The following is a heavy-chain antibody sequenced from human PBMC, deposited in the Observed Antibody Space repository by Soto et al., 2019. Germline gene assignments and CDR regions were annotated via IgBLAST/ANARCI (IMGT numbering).Heavy chain of an antibody. V-gene: IGHV5-51*01. CDR1: GYSFTNYW. CDR2: IYPGNSET. CDR3: ARHVHNMIPYGMDV. Sequence: RGEALKISCKGSGYSFTNYWLGWVRLMPGNGLEWMGLIYPGNSETRYSPSFQGQVTISADKSISTAYLQWRSLKASDTAMYYCARHVHNMIPYGMDVWGQGTTVTVSS. D-gene: IGHD3-16*01. J-gene: IGHJ6*02.